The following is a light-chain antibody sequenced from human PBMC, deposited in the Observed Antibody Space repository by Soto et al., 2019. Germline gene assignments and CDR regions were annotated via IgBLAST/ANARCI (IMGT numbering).Light chain of an antibody. CDR2: DVS. Sequence: QSALTQPASVSGSPGQSITISCTGTSSNLGNYDYVSWYQHHPDKAPKLIIYDVSNRPSGVSNRFSGSKSGNTASLTISGLQAEDEADYLCSSYSSAATLVLFGGATKLTVL. CDR3: SSYSSAATLVL. CDR1: SSNLGNYDY. J-gene: IGLJ2*01. V-gene: IGLV2-14*03.